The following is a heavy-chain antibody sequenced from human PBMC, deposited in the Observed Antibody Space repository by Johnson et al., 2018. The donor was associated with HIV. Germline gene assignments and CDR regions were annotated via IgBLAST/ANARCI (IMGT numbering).Heavy chain of an antibody. CDR1: GFTFSSYA. Sequence: VQLVESGGGSVQPGGSLRLSCAASGFTFSSYAMHWVRQAPGKGLEYVSAISSNGGSTYYANSVKGRFTISRDNSKNTLYLQRGSLRAEDMAVYYCAQGGGSCYFDAFDIWGQGTMVTVSS. J-gene: IGHJ3*02. CDR3: AQGGGSCYFDAFDI. D-gene: IGHD2-15*01. CDR2: ISSNGGST. V-gene: IGHV3-64*01.